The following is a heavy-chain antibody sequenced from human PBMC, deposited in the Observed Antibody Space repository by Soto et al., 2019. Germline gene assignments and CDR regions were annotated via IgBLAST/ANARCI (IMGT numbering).Heavy chain of an antibody. CDR1: GFTFSSYG. CDR2: IWYDGSNK. Sequence: PGGSLRLSCAASGFTFSSYGMHRVRQAAGKGLEWVAVIWYDGSNKYYADSVKGRFTISRDNSKNTLYLQMNSLRAEDTAVYYCARDSRRLVPTYADYWGQGTLVTVSS. V-gene: IGHV3-33*01. CDR3: ARDSRRLVPTYADY. D-gene: IGHD6-19*01. J-gene: IGHJ4*02.